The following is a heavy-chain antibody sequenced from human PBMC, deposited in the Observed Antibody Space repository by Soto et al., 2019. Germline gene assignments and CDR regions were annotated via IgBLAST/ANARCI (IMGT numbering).Heavy chain of an antibody. D-gene: IGHD3-3*01. CDR2: INPKSGGT. CDR3: VRQYYDFWTDYPDFDY. J-gene: IGHJ4*02. Sequence: ASGKVSCKASGYSFTDYHIHWVRQAPGQGLEWLGRINPKSGGTSTAQKFQGWVTMTTDTSTTTAYLELRSLRSDDTAVYYCVRQYYDFWTDYPDFDYWGQGTLVTVSS. CDR1: GYSFTDYH. V-gene: IGHV1-2*04.